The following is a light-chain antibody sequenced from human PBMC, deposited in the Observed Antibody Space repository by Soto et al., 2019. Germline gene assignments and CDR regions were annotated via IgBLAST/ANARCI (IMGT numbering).Light chain of an antibody. Sequence: DIQMTQSPSSVSESVGDRITITCRASQGISSWLAWYQQKPGKAPKLLIYAASSLQSRVPSIFSSSGSGTHSTLTISSLQPEDFANYCCQQANTFPLTFGQGTRLEI. CDR2: AAS. J-gene: IGKJ5*01. CDR1: QGISSW. V-gene: IGKV1D-12*01. CDR3: QQANTFPLT.